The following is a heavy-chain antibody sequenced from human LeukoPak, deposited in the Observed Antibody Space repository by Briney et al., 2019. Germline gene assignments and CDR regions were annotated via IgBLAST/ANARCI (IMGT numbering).Heavy chain of an antibody. D-gene: IGHD3-22*01. V-gene: IGHV3-23*01. CDR3: AKDSYYDSSGYPNDY. CDR2: ISSGGDST. CDR1: GFSFSTYA. J-gene: IGHJ4*02. Sequence: GGSLRLSCAASGFSFSTYAMNWVRQAPGKGLEWVSGISSGGDSTYFADSVKGRFTISRDNSKNTVSLHMNSLRAEDTAVYYCAKDSYYDSSGYPNDYWGQGTLVTVSS.